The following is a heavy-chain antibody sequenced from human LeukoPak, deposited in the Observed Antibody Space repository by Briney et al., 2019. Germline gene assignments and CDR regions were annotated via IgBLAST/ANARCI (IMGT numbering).Heavy chain of an antibody. CDR2: MNSDGSTT. V-gene: IGHV3-74*01. J-gene: IGHJ4*02. Sequence: GGSLRLSCAASGFTFSNYWMHWVRQAPGKGLVWVSRMNSDGSTTSYADSVKGRFTTSRDNAKNTLYLQMNSLRAEDTAAYYCARSTAARTFDYWGQGSLVTVSS. D-gene: IGHD6-6*01. CDR3: ARSTAARTFDY. CDR1: GFTFSNYW.